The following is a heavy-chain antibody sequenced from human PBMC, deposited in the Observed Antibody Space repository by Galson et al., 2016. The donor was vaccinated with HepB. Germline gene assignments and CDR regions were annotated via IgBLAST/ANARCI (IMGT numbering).Heavy chain of an antibody. D-gene: IGHD5-12*01. Sequence: SLRLSCAGTGFTFSSYNMNWVRQAPGKGLDWISYISSSSSTIYYADSVKGRFTISRDNAKNSLYPQMNSLRDEDTAVYYCARDRHGYTYYGTLGIGYFDLWGRGTLVTVSS. CDR2: ISSSSSTI. CDR3: ARDRHGYTYYGTLGIGYFDL. V-gene: IGHV3-48*02. CDR1: GFTFSSYN. J-gene: IGHJ2*01.